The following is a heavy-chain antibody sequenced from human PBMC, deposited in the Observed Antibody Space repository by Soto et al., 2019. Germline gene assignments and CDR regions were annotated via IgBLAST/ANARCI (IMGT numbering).Heavy chain of an antibody. CDR2: MNPNSGNT. CDR1: GYTFTSYD. D-gene: IGHD6-19*01. J-gene: IGHJ6*03. CDR3: SRGPEQWLVRNYYYMDV. Sequence: QVQLVQSGAEVKKPGASVKVSCKASGYTFTSYDINWVRQATGQGLEWMGWMNPNSGNTGYAQKFQGRVTMTRNTSINTAYMELSSLRSEDTALYYCSRGPEQWLVRNYYYMDVWGKGTPVTVSS. V-gene: IGHV1-8*01.